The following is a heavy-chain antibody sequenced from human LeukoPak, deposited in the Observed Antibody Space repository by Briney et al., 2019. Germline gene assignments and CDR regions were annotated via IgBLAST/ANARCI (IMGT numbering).Heavy chain of an antibody. CDR1: GFTVSSNY. CDR2: IYSGGST. J-gene: IGHJ4*02. Sequence: PGGSLRLSCAASGFTVSSNYMSWVRQAPGKGLEWVSVIYSGGSTYYADSVKGRFTISRDNAKNSLYLQMNSLRAEDTAVYYCAREGRSRIAAAGRGNYWGQGTLVTVSS. D-gene: IGHD6-13*01. CDR3: AREGRSRIAAAGRGNY. V-gene: IGHV3-66*01.